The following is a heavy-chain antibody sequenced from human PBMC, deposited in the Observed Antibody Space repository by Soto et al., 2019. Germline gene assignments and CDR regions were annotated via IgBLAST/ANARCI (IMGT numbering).Heavy chain of an antibody. Sequence: DVQLLESGGGLVQPGGSLTLSCAASRFTFSDFAMSWVRQAPGKGLEWVSSIGGGGTDTYYADSVKGRFTISRDNSKNTLYLQMDRLRDEDKAVYYCAKDAVPYNGKWDWFDSWGQGTLVTASS. J-gene: IGHJ5*01. CDR1: RFTFSDFA. CDR3: AKDAVPYNGKWDWFDS. CDR2: IGGGGTDT. D-gene: IGHD1-26*01. V-gene: IGHV3-23*01.